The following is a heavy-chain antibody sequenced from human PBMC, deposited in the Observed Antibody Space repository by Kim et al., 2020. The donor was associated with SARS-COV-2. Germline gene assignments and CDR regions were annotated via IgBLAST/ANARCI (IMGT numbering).Heavy chain of an antibody. CDR2: INAGNGNT. CDR1: GYTFTSYA. Sequence: ASVKVSCKASGYTFTSYAMHWVRQAPGQRLEWMGWINAGNGNTKYSQKFQGRVTITRDTSASTAYMELSSLRSEDTAVYYCARVTTIFGVAVLGNWGQGTLVTVSS. D-gene: IGHD3-3*01. J-gene: IGHJ4*02. CDR3: ARVTTIFGVAVLGN. V-gene: IGHV1-3*01.